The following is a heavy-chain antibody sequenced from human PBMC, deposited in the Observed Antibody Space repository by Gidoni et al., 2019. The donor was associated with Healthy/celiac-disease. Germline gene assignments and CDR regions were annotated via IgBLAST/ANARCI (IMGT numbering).Heavy chain of an antibody. J-gene: IGHJ4*02. CDR2: INHSGST. D-gene: IGHD5-12*01. Sequence: QVQLQQWGAGLLKPSETLSLTCAVYGGSFSGYYWSWIRQPPGKGVEWIGEINHSGSTNYNPSLKSRVTISVDTSKNQFSLKLSSVTAADTAVYYCARGRRDGYNRTGSYYFDYWGQGTLVTVSS. V-gene: IGHV4-34*01. CDR1: GGSFSGYY. CDR3: ARGRRDGYNRTGSYYFDY.